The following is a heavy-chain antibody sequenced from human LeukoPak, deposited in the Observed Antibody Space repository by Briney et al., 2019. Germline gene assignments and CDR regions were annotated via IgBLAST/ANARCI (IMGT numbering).Heavy chain of an antibody. V-gene: IGHV3-7*01. Sequence: GGSLRLSCAASGFTFSNYWMTWVRQAPGKGLEWVANIKQDASEKYYVDSVKGRFTISRDNAKNSLYLQVNSLRVEDTAVYYCVRDTGGSGSYPDYWGQGTLVTVPS. D-gene: IGHD1-26*01. CDR1: GFTFSNYW. J-gene: IGHJ4*02. CDR3: VRDTGGSGSYPDY. CDR2: IKQDASEK.